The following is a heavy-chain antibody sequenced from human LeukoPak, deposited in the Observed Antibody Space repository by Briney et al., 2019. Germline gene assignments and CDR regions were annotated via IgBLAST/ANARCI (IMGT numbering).Heavy chain of an antibody. J-gene: IGHJ6*02. V-gene: IGHV4-34*01. CDR2: INHSGST. CDR1: GGSISSYY. Sequence: SETLSLTCTVSGGSISSYYWSWIRQPPGKGLEWIGEINHSGSTNYNPSLKSRVTISVDTSKNQFSLKLSSVTAADTAVYYCARGRGYCSSTSCYVRYYYGMDVWGQGTTVTVSS. CDR3: ARGRGYCSSTSCYVRYYYGMDV. D-gene: IGHD2-2*01.